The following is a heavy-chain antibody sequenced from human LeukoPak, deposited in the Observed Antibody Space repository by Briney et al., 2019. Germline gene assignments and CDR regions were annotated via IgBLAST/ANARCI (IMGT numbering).Heavy chain of an antibody. CDR2: IYYSGTT. J-gene: IGHJ4*02. V-gene: IGHV4-59*08. Sequence: SETLSLTCTVSGDSIGRYYWAWIRQPPGKGLEWIGYIYYSGTTKYNPSLKSRFTISVDTSKSQFSLNVRSVTAADTAVYYCARATFSDTDAFDYWGQGPLVTVSS. CDR1: GDSIGRYY. CDR3: ARATFSDTDAFDY. D-gene: IGHD5-18*01.